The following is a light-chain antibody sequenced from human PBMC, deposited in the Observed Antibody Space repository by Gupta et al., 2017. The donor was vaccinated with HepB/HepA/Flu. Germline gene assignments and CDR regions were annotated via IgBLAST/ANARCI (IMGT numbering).Light chain of an antibody. J-gene: IGKJ5*01. CDR1: QGIRSY. CDR2: VAS. CDR3: QQIKTFPIT. Sequence: DIQLTQSPSFLSASVGDRVTITCRASQGIRSYLAWYQQKPGNAPKLLIYVASTLQSGVPSRVSGSGSGTEFTLTISSLQPEDFASYYCQQIKTFPITFGQGTRLEIK. V-gene: IGKV1-9*01.